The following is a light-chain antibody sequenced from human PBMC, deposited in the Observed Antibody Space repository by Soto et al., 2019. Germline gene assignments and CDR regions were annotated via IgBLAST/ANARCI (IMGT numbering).Light chain of an antibody. CDR1: SSDVGDYNY. Sequence: QSALTQPASVSGSPGQSITISCTGTSSDVGDYNYVSWYQQHPGKAPKLMIYEVTNRPSGVSNRYSGSKSGNTASLTISGLQAEDEADYYCCSFALRSTLIFGGGTKVTVL. J-gene: IGLJ2*01. CDR3: CSFALRSTLI. CDR2: EVT. V-gene: IGLV2-14*01.